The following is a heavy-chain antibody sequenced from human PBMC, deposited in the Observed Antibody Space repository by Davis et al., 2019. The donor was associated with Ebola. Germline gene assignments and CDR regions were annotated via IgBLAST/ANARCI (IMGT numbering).Heavy chain of an antibody. CDR2: IKQDGSEK. Sequence: GESLKIFCAASGFTFSSYGMHWVRQAPGKGLEWVANIKQDGSEKYYVDSVKGRFTISRDNAKNSLYLQMNSLRAEDTAVYYCARSQYDFWSGVFDYWGQGTLVTVSS. CDR1: GFTFSSYG. V-gene: IGHV3-7*03. CDR3: ARSQYDFWSGVFDY. D-gene: IGHD3-3*01. J-gene: IGHJ4*02.